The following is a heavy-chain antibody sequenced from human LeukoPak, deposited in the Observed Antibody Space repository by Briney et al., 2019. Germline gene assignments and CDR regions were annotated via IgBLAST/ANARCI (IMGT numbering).Heavy chain of an antibody. CDR1: GGSVSSSSYY. Sequence: SETLSLTCTVYGGSVSSSSYYWGWIRQPPGKGLEWIGSIYYSGSTYYNPSLKGRVTISVDTSKNQISLRLNSLTATDTAVYYCARRATGNFPWDYWGQGTLVTVSS. CDR3: ARRATGNFPWDY. V-gene: IGHV4-39*01. D-gene: IGHD1-7*01. J-gene: IGHJ4*02. CDR2: IYYSGST.